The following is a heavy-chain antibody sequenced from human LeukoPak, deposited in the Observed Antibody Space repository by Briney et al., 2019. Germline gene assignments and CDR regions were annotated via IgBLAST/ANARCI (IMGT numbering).Heavy chain of an antibody. D-gene: IGHD6-13*01. J-gene: IGHJ4*02. V-gene: IGHV3-33*01. CDR3: AREFGAGTLGTEFDY. Sequence: PGRSLRLSCAASGFTFSTFGMHWVRQAPGKGLEWVALIWYDGSKKYYADSVKGRFTVSRDNSKNTLYLQMNSLRVEDTAVYYCAREFGAGTLGTEFDYWGQGTLVTVSS. CDR2: IWYDGSKK. CDR1: GFTFSTFG.